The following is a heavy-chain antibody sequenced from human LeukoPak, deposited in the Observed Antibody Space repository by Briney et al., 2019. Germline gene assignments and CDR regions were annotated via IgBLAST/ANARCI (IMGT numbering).Heavy chain of an antibody. Sequence: PSETLSLTCTVSGGSISSSSYYWGWIRQPPGKGLEWIGSIYYSGSTYYNPSLKSRVTISVDKSKNQFSLKLSSVTAADTAVYYCARASSGYSDYWGQGTLVTVSS. CDR3: ARASSGYSDY. D-gene: IGHD3-22*01. J-gene: IGHJ4*02. CDR2: IYYSGST. CDR1: GGSISSSSYY. V-gene: IGHV4-39*01.